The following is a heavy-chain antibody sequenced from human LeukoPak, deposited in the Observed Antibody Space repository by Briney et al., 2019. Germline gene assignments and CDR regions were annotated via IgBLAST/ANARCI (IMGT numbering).Heavy chain of an antibody. CDR2: IYYSGST. J-gene: IGHJ4*02. D-gene: IGHD3-9*01. Sequence: TPSETLSLTCTVSGGSVSSTAYYWGWIRQPPGKGPEWIGNIYYSGSTYYNPSLTSRVTMSVDTSNNQFSLKMHSVTAADTAVYYCARLSKGRFFDYIFDYWGQGTLVTVSS. V-gene: IGHV4-39*01. CDR3: ARLSKGRFFDYIFDY. CDR1: GGSVSSTAYY.